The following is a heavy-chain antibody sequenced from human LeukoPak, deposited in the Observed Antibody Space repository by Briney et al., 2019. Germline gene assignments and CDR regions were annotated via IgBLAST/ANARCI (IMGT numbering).Heavy chain of an antibody. Sequence: GGSLRLSCTASGVTVSNTWMSWVRQAPGKGLEWVGLFTSRSAGGTIHYAAPVQGRFTILAEDSKNTWYLQVNGLQIEDTGIYYCTTGGGTMDFWGQGTLVTVSS. J-gene: IGHJ4*02. CDR3: TTGGGTMDF. CDR2: FTSRSAGGTI. CDR1: GVTVSNTW. V-gene: IGHV3-15*01. D-gene: IGHD2-15*01.